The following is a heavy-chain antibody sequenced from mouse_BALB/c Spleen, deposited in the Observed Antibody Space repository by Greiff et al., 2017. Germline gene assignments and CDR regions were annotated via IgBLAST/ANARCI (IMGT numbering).Heavy chain of an antibody. CDR3: TRSGMIGGAYAMDY. Sequence: VQLKQSGTVLARPGASVKMSCKASGYTFTSYWMHWVKQRPGQGLEWIGAIYPGNSDTSYNQKFKGKAKLTAVTSTSTAYMELSSLTNEDSAVYYCTRSGMIGGAYAMDYWGQGTSVTVSS. CDR2: IYPGNSDT. V-gene: IGHV1-5*01. J-gene: IGHJ4*01. CDR1: GYTFTSYW. D-gene: IGHD2-3*01.